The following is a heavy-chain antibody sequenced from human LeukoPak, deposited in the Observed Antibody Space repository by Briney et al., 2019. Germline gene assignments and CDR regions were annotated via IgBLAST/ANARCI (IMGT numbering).Heavy chain of an antibody. D-gene: IGHD1-14*01. CDR1: GGSISGYY. Sequence: SETLSLTCTVSGGSISGYYWTWIRQSPGKRLQWIGYGYYGGSTNNTPSLKSRVTISVDTSKKQSSLRLNSVTAADTAVYYCARAVRSVPGTSPSHYGMDVWGQGTTVTVSS. CDR2: GYYGGST. CDR3: ARAVRSVPGTSPSHYGMDV. V-gene: IGHV4-59*01. J-gene: IGHJ6*02.